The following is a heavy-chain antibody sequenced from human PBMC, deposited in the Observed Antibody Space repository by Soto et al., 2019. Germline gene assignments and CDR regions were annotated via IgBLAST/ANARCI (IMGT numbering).Heavy chain of an antibody. V-gene: IGHV1-18*01. J-gene: IGHJ4*02. Sequence: ASVKVSCKASGYTFTSYGISWVRQAPGQGPEWMGWIRAYNGNTNYAQKLQGRVTMTTDTSTSSAYMELRILRSDDTAVYYCARDTIFPPGDDGSGYYYYFDYWGQGTLVTVSS. D-gene: IGHD3-22*01. CDR3: ARDTIFPPGDDGSGYYYYFDY. CDR1: GYTFTSYG. CDR2: IRAYNGNT.